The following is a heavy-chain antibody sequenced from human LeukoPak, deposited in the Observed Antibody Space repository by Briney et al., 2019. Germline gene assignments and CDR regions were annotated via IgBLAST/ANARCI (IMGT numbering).Heavy chain of an antibody. CDR2: IYYSGGT. D-gene: IGHD3-10*01. CDR1: GGSISSYY. CDR3: ARLTDYYGSEIVRAGQLNWFDP. V-gene: IGHV4-59*08. Sequence: PSETLSLTCTVSGGSISSYYWSWIRQPPGKGLEWIGYIYYSGGTNYNPSLKSRVTISVDTSKNQFSLKLSSVTAADTAVYYCARLTDYYGSEIVRAGQLNWFDPWGQGTLVTVSS. J-gene: IGHJ5*02.